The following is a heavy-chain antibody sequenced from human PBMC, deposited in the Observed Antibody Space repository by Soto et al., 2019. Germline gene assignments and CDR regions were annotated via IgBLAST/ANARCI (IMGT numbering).Heavy chain of an antibody. CDR2: IIPIFGTA. CDR3: ARSGGLGYCSSTSCSLHEYYYYGMDV. J-gene: IGHJ6*02. D-gene: IGHD2-2*01. CDR1: GGTFSSYA. Sequence: QVPLVQSGAEVKKPGSSVKVSCKASGGTFSSYAISWVRQAPGQGLEWMGGIIPIFGTANYAQKFQGRVTITADESTSTAYMELSSLRSEDTAVYYCARSGGLGYCSSTSCSLHEYYYYGMDVWGQGTTVTVSS. V-gene: IGHV1-69*01.